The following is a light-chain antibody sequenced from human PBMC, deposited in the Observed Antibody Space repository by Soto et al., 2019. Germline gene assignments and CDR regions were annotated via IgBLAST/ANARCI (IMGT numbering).Light chain of an antibody. CDR3: QQYNSYSWT. J-gene: IGKJ1*01. V-gene: IGKV1-5*03. CDR2: KAS. CDR1: QSISSW. Sequence: DIQMTKTPSTLSASVGDRVTITCRASQSISSWLAWYQQKPGKAPKLLIYKASSLESGVPSRFSGSGSGTEFTLTISSLQTADFATYYCQQYNSYSWTFGQGTKVDIK.